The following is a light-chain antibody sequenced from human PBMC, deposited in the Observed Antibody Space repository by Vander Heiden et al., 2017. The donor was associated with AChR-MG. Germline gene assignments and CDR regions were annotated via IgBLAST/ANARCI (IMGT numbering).Light chain of an antibody. Sequence: DIVMTQSPDSLAVSLGERATINCKSSQSILYNSNNKHYLAWYQQKPGQPPKLLIYWASTRESGVPDRFSGSGSGTDFTLTISSLQAEDVAVYYCQQDYNTPRTFGQGTKVEIK. V-gene: IGKV4-1*01. J-gene: IGKJ1*01. CDR3: QQDYNTPRT. CDR2: WAS. CDR1: QSILYNSNNKHY.